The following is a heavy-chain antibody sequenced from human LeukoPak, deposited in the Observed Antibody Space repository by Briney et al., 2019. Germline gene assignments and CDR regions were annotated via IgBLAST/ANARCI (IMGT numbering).Heavy chain of an antibody. J-gene: IGHJ4*02. Sequence: SETLSLTCTVSGGSISGYYWSWIRQPPGKGLEWIGNIYYSGSTNYNPSLKSRVTISVDTSKNQFSLKPSSVTAADTAVYYCANYHDYSNFQGAYYLDYWGQGTLVTVSS. CDR3: ANYHDYSNFQGAYYLDY. D-gene: IGHD4-11*01. CDR2: IYYSGST. CDR1: GGSISGYY. V-gene: IGHV4-59*08.